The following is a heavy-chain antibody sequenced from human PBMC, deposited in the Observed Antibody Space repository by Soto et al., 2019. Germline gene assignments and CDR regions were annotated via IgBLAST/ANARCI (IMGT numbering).Heavy chain of an antibody. CDR1: GGSIGTHY. D-gene: IGHD4-17*01. CDR3: ARDPRVTTVTGDAFDI. Sequence: QVQLQESGPGLVKPSETLSLTCTVSGGSIGTHYWNWIRQPAGKGLEWIGRVYISGSTDYNPSVKSRVPLSVDTSKNHFSLRLTSVTAADTAVYYCARDPRVTTVTGDAFDIWGQGIMVIVSS. CDR2: VYISGST. J-gene: IGHJ3*02. V-gene: IGHV4-4*07.